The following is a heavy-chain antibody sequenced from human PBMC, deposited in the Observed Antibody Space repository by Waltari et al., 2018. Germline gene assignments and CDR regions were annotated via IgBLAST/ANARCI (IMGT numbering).Heavy chain of an antibody. V-gene: IGHV4-38-2*02. J-gene: IGHJ5*02. CDR3: ASARFYNWFDP. CDR2: IYHSGST. CDR1: GYSISSGYS. Sequence: QVQLQESGPGLVKPSETLSLTCTVSGYSISSGYSGGWVRQPPGKGLGWIGSIYHSGSTYYTPSLKSRVTISVDTSKNQFSLKLSSVTAADTAVYYCASARFYNWFDPWGQGTLVTVSS. D-gene: IGHD3-3*01.